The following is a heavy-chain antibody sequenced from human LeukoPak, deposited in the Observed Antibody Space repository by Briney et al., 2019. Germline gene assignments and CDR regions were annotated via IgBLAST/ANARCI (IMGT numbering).Heavy chain of an antibody. D-gene: IGHD2-2*01. V-gene: IGHV3-23*01. CDR3: AKESSYCSSTSCYAYFDY. CDR1: GFTFSSYA. J-gene: IGHJ4*02. Sequence: GGSLRLSCAASGFTFSSYAMSWVRQAPGKGLEWVSAISGSGGSTYYADSVKGRFTISRDNSKNTLYLQMNSLRAEDTAAYYCAKESSYCSSTSCYAYFDYWGQGTLVTVSS. CDR2: ISGSGGST.